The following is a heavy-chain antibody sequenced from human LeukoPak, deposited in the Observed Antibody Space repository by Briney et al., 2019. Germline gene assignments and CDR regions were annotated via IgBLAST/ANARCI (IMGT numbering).Heavy chain of an antibody. Sequence: GASVKVSCKASGYSFSSYGISWVRQAPGQGLEWMGWINVYNGNTNYEQKFQGRVSLTTDTSTRIAYMDLRSLSSDDTAVYYCARGGHYDFWSGPPDFWGQGTLVTVSS. CDR3: ARGGHYDFWSGPPDF. CDR2: INVYNGNT. CDR1: GYSFSSYG. D-gene: IGHD3-3*01. V-gene: IGHV1-18*01. J-gene: IGHJ4*02.